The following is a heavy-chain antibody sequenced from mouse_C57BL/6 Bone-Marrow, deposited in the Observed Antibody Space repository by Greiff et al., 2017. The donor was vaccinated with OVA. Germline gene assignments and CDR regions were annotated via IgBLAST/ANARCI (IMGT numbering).Heavy chain of an antibody. D-gene: IGHD1-1*01. CDR3: ARSLYYYDGY. J-gene: IGHJ2*01. CDR2: IYPRSGNT. CDR1: GYTFTSYG. V-gene: IGHV1-81*01. Sequence: QVQLQQPGAELARPGASVKLSCKASGYTFTSYGISWVKQRTGQGLEWIGEIYPRSGNTYYNEKFKGKATLTADKSSSTAYMELSSLTSEDSAVYFCARSLYYYDGYWGKGTTLTVSS.